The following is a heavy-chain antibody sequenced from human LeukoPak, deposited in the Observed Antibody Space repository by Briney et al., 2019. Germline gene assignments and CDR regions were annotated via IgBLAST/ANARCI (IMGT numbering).Heavy chain of an antibody. CDR1: GFKFDDYA. CDR2: ISWDSGVI. V-gene: IGHV3-9*01. CDR3: AKGTVGDY. D-gene: IGHD1-14*01. J-gene: IGHJ4*02. Sequence: GRSLRLSCAASGFKFDDYAMHWVRQAPGKGLEWVSGISWDSGVIGYGDSEKGRFTTSRDNAKNSLYLQMNSLRAEDTALYYCAKGTVGDYWGQGTLVTVSS.